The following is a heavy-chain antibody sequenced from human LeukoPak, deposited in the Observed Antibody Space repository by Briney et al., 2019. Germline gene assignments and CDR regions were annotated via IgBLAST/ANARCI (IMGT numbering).Heavy chain of an antibody. CDR1: GFTFSSYW. CDR3: ASAYYSDTRGFDY. V-gene: IGHV3-74*01. CDR2: INSDGSST. Sequence: GVSLRLSCAASGFTFSSYWMHWVRQAPGKGLVWVSRINSDGSSTSYADSVKGRFTISRDNAKNTLYLQMNSLRAEDTAVYYCASAYYSDTRGFDYWGQGTLVTVSS. J-gene: IGHJ4*02. D-gene: IGHD3-22*01.